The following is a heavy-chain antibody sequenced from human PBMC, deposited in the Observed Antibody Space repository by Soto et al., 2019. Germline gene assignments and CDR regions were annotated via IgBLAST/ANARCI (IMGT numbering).Heavy chain of an antibody. CDR3: AAYSSGFYRAFDY. CDR1: GPAFPASG. J-gene: IGHJ4*02. CDR2: ILVGSGNT. V-gene: IGHV1-58*01. Sequence: SVKVSCKGSGPAFPASGVQWVRQTRGQRLEWMGWILVGSGNTNYSEKFQDRVTFSRDRSTSTVYMEMSGLRSEDTAIYYCAAYSSGFYRAFDYSGQGALVTVSS. D-gene: IGHD3-22*01.